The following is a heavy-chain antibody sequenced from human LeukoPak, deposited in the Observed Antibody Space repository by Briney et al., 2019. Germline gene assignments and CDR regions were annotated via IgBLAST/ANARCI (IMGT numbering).Heavy chain of an antibody. CDR3: ASTIEIAAAGTGSFDY. CDR1: GFTFSSYE. CDR2: ISSSGSTI. V-gene: IGHV3-48*03. D-gene: IGHD6-13*01. J-gene: IGHJ4*02. Sequence: PGGSLRLSCAASGFTFSSYEMNWVRQAPGKGLEWVSYISSSGSTIYYADSVKGRFTSSRVNAKNSLYLQMNSLRAEDTAFYYCASTIEIAAAGTGSFDYWGQGTLVTVSS.